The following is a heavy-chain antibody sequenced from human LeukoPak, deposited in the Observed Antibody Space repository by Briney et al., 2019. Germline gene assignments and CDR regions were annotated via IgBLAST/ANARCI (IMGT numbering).Heavy chain of an antibody. CDR1: GYTFTGYY. Sequence: ATVKVSCKASGYTFTGYYMHWVRQAPGQGLEWMGWINPNSGGTNYAQKFQGWVTMTRDTSISTAYMELSRLRSDDTAVYYCARERAHRLVSGYDPYYYGMDVWGKGTTVTVSS. J-gene: IGHJ6*04. D-gene: IGHD5-12*01. CDR2: INPNSGGT. CDR3: ARERAHRLVSGYDPYYYGMDV. V-gene: IGHV1-2*04.